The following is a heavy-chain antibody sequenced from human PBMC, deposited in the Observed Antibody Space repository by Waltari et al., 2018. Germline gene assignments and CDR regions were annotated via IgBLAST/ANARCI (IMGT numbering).Heavy chain of an antibody. CDR1: DSSIITDYF. CDR2: IYHTGTV. J-gene: IGHJ4*02. D-gene: IGHD4-4*01. Sequence: QVQLQESGPGLVKPSETLLLTCPISDSSIITDYFWGWLRQPPGKGLEWIGSIYHTGTVSYNPSLRSRVAISVDTSRNQFSLRLTSVTAADTAVYYCARVTTVRLFDYWGQGMLVTVSS. CDR3: ARVTTVRLFDY. V-gene: IGHV4-38-2*02.